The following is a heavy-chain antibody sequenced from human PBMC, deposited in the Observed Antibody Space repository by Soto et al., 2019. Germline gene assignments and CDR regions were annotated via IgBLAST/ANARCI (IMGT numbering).Heavy chain of an antibody. Sequence: GGSLRLSCAASGFTFSNAWMNWVRQAPGKGLEWVGRIKSKTDGGTTDYAAPVKGRFTISRDDSKNTLYLQMNSLKTEDTAVYYCTTRISAAGTAYYYGMDVCGRGTTVTVSS. D-gene: IGHD6-13*01. V-gene: IGHV3-15*07. CDR1: GFTFSNAW. CDR3: TTRISAAGTAYYYGMDV. CDR2: IKSKTDGGTT. J-gene: IGHJ6*02.